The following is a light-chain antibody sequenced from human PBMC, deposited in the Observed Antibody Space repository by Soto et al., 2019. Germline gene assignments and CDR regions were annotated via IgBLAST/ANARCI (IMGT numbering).Light chain of an antibody. CDR3: SSYAGSNWWV. Sequence: QSALIQPPSVSGSPGQSVTISCTGTSSDVGGYNYVSWYQQHPGKAPKPMIYEVSTRPSGVPDRFSGSKSGNTASLTVSGLQAEDEADYYCSSYAGSNWWVFGTGTKSPS. CDR2: EVS. CDR1: SSDVGGYNY. V-gene: IGLV2-8*01. J-gene: IGLJ1*01.